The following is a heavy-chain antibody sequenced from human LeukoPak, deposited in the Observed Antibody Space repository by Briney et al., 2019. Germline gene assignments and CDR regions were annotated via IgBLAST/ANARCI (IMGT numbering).Heavy chain of an antibody. CDR2: VHYSGST. V-gene: IGHV4-59*01. D-gene: IGHD1-26*01. Sequence: SETLSLTCAVYGGSISGYYWSWIRQPPGKGLEWIGYVHYSGSTKYNPSLRSRVTVSLETSKNQFSLKLSSVTAADTAVYYCARTRGSGSLDYWGQGTLVTVSS. CDR3: ARTRGSGSLDY. CDR1: GGSISGYY. J-gene: IGHJ4*02.